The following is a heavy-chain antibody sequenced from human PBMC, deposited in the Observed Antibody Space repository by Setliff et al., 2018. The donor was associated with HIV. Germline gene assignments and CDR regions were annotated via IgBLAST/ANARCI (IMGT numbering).Heavy chain of an antibody. CDR1: GGSISSGSYSGSYY. V-gene: IGHV4-61*09. CDR3: ARRSGSYHYYFDF. Sequence: SETLSLTCTVSGGSISSGSYSGSYYWSWIRQPAGKGLEWIGHIYTSGSTNYNPSLKSRVTISVDTSKNQFSLKLSSVTAADTAVYYCARRSGSYHYYFDFWGQGTLVTVSS. D-gene: IGHD1-26*01. CDR2: IYTSGST. J-gene: IGHJ4*02.